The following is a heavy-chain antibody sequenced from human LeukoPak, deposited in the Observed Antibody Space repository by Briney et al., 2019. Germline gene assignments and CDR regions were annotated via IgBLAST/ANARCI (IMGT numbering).Heavy chain of an antibody. CDR3: ARPRADCSGGSCPPSYYYYYYMDV. CDR1: GGSISSSSYY. CDR2: IYYSGST. V-gene: IGHV4-39*07. D-gene: IGHD2-15*01. Sequence: PSETLSLTCTVSGGSISSSSYYWGWIRQPPGKGLEWIGSIYYSGSTYYNPSLKSRVTISVDTSKNQFSLKLSSVTAADTAVYYCARPRADCSGGSCPPSYYYYYYMDVWGKGTTVTVSS. J-gene: IGHJ6*03.